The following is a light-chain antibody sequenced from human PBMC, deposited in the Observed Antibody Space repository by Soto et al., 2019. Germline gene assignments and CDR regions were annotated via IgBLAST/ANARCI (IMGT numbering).Light chain of an antibody. Sequence: IQMTQSPSSLSASVGDRVTITCRASQPISNSLAWYQQKPGKVPKVLIYAASTLQSGVPSRFSGSGSGTDFTLTISSLQPEDVATYYCQKYYSAPFTFGPGTKLDI. J-gene: IGKJ3*01. CDR3: QKYYSAPFT. V-gene: IGKV1-27*01. CDR1: QPISNS. CDR2: AAS.